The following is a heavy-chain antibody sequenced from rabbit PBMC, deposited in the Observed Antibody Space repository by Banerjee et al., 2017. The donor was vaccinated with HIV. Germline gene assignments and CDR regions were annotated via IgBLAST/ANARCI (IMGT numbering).Heavy chain of an antibody. CDR3: TRVLRCYIGLSDATVFAL. CDR2: IYGGSSDAT. V-gene: IGHV1S40*01. Sequence: QSLEESGGGLVKPGASLTLTCKASGFDFSSDTMCWVRQAPGKGLQWLACIYGGSSDATQYATWAKGRFTISTTSSTTVDLKMTSLTHADTATYFCTRVLRCYIGLSDATVFALWGQGTLVTVS. CDR1: GFDFSSDT. D-gene: IGHD6-1*01. J-gene: IGHJ4*01.